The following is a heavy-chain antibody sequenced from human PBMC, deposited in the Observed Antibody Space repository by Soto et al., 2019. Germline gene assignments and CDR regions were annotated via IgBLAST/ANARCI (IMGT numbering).Heavy chain of an antibody. D-gene: IGHD3-9*01. CDR1: GYTFTSYA. V-gene: IGHV1-3*01. CDR3: ARYHPWPVYYFSPGWFDL. Sequence: ASVKVSCKASGYTFTSYAMHWVRQAPGQRLEWMGWINAGNGNTKYSQKFQGRVTITRDTSASTAYMELSSLRSEDTAVYYCARYHPWPVYYFSPGWFDLWGQGTLATVSS. CDR2: INAGNGNT. J-gene: IGHJ5*02.